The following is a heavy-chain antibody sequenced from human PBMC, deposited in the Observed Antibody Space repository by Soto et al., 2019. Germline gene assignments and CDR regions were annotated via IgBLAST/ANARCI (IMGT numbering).Heavy chain of an antibody. CDR2: INHSGST. D-gene: IGHD3-3*01. V-gene: IGHV4-34*01. J-gene: IGHJ6*02. Sequence: ETQSLTCPFSDCSLSNYYWSWILKPPGKGLEWIGEINHSGSTNYNPSLKSRVTISVDTSKNQFSLKLSSVTAADTAVYYCARTRITIFGVLPNYYYGMDVWGQGTTVTVSS. CDR1: DCSLSNYY. CDR3: ARTRITIFGVLPNYYYGMDV.